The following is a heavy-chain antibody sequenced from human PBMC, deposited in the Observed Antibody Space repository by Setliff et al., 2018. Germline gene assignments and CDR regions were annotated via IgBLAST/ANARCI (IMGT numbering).Heavy chain of an antibody. D-gene: IGHD5-12*01. J-gene: IGHJ4*02. CDR1: GYTFSNYG. V-gene: IGHV1-18*01. CDR2: ISAYNGYI. Sequence: GASVKVSCKASGYTFSNYGISWVRQAPGQGLEWMGWISAYNGYIIYAQKLQGRVTMTTDTSTTTVYMEVASLRSDDTAVYYCVRGPGPSVVVAMPFDRWGQGTLVTVSS. CDR3: VRGPGPSVVVAMPFDR.